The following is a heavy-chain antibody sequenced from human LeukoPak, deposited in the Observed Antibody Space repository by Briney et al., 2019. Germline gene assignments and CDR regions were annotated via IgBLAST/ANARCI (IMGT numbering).Heavy chain of an antibody. J-gene: IGHJ5*02. CDR2: ISSSSSYT. CDR1: VFTFCDYY. Sequence: GGSLRLSCAAPVFTFCDYYMSWIRQAPGKGLEWVSYISSSSSYTNYADSVKGRFTISRDNAKNSLYLQMNSLRAEDTAVYYCARAGSTSSLDPWGQGTLVTVSS. V-gene: IGHV3-11*06. D-gene: IGHD2-2*01. CDR3: ARAGSTSSLDP.